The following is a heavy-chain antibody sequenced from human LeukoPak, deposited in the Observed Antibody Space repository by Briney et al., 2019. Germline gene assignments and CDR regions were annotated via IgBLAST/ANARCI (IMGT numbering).Heavy chain of an antibody. V-gene: IGHV4-38-2*02. CDR1: NYSISSGYY. J-gene: IGHJ4*02. CDR3: ARHLRAIGDSSGYYWDY. CDR2: IDHSGST. Sequence: RPSETLSLTYTVSNYSISSGYYWGWIRQPPGKGLEWIGSIDHSGSTYYNPSLKSRVTISVDTSKNQFSLKLTSVTAADTAVYYCARHLRAIGDSSGYYWDYWGQGTLVTVSS. D-gene: IGHD3-22*01.